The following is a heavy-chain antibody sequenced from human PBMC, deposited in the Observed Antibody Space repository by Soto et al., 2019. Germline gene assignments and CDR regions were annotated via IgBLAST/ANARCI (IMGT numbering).Heavy chain of an antibody. D-gene: IGHD3-10*01. J-gene: IGHJ6*02. CDR1: GFTFSDYY. V-gene: IGHV3-11*05. CDR2: ISSSSSYT. CDR3: ARDNVTMVRGVNYGMDV. Sequence: QVQLVESGGGLVKPGRSLRLSCAASGFTFSDYYMSWIRQAPGKGLEWVSYISSSSSYTNYADSVKGRFTISRDNAKNSLYLQMNSLRAEDTAVYYCARDNVTMVRGVNYGMDVWRQGTTVTVSS.